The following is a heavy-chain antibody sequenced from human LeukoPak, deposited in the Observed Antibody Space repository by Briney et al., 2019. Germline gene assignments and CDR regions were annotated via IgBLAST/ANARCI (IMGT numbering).Heavy chain of an antibody. CDR2: ISASSSYI. CDR3: AREDVTTFPYYYGMAV. J-gene: IGHJ6*01. CDR1: GFTFSSYN. Sequence: PGGSVRLSCAASGFTFSSYNMNWVRQAPGKGLEWVSSISASSSYIYYADSLKGRFTISRDNAKNSLYLQMNSLRAEDTAVYYCAREDVTTFPYYYGMAVCGQGSTLTVSS. D-gene: IGHD4-17*01. V-gene: IGHV3-21*01.